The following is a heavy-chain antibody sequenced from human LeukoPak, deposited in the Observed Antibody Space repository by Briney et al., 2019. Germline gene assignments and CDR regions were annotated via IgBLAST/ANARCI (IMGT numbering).Heavy chain of an antibody. V-gene: IGHV3-21*01. J-gene: IGHJ4*02. Sequence: PGGSLRLSCAASGFSVSNSYMSWVRQAPGKGLEWVSSISSSSSYIYYADSVKGRFTISRDNAKNSLYLQMNSLRAEDTAVYYCARATGDLQSDYWGQGTLVTVSS. CDR3: ARATGDLQSDY. D-gene: IGHD7-27*01. CDR1: GFSVSNSY. CDR2: ISSSSSYI.